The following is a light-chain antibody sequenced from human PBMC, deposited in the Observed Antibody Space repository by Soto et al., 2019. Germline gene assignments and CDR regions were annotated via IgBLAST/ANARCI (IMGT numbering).Light chain of an antibody. CDR3: QQYGSSPWT. CDR2: TAS. Sequence: EIVLKQSPGTLSLSPGERATLSCRASESIASSYLAWYQQKPGQAPRLLIYTASNRATGIPDKISGSGSGTDFTLTISRLEPEDFAVYYCQQYGSSPWTSGQGTKVDIK. CDR1: ESIASSY. J-gene: IGKJ1*01. V-gene: IGKV3-20*01.